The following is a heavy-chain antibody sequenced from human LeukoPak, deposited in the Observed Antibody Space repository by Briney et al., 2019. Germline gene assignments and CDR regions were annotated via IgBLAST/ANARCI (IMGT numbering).Heavy chain of an antibody. CDR1: GYTFTGYY. CDR3: ARGPMVRGVIIKMGLVY. J-gene: IGHJ4*02. V-gene: IGHV1-2*02. Sequence: ASVKVSCKASGYTFTGYYMHWVRQAPGQGLEWMGWINPNSGGTNYAQKFQGRVTMTGDTSISTAYMELSRLRSDDTAVYYCARGPMVRGVIIKMGLVYWGQGTLVTVSS. D-gene: IGHD3-10*01. CDR2: INPNSGGT.